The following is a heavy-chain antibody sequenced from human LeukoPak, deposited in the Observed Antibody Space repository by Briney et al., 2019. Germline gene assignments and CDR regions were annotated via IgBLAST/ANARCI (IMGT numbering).Heavy chain of an antibody. Sequence: PGGSLRLSCQTSGFVFSNYGMHWVRQAPGKGLEWVAFVRYDGSNEYYADSVKGRFTISRDNSRNTLYLQMNSLRAEDTGVYSCAKDSNSGYVSVGPNYWGLGTLVTVSP. CDR2: VRYDGSNE. CDR1: GFVFSNYG. CDR3: AKDSNSGYVSVGPNY. D-gene: IGHD5-12*01. V-gene: IGHV3-30*02. J-gene: IGHJ4*02.